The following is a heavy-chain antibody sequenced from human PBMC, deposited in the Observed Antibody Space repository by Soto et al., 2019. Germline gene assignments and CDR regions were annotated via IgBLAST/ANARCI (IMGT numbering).Heavy chain of an antibody. CDR1: GGTFSTYP. D-gene: IGHD1-26*01. J-gene: IGHJ3*02. Sequence: QVQLVQSGAEVKRPGSSVKISCTASGGTFSTYPVHWVRQAPGQGLEWMGAIIPIYGTANFAQKFQGRVTLSANKSTTTAYMELRILNSEDTAVYSCARAGASRVGATGALAMCGHGTMVAVSS. CDR2: IIPIYGTA. V-gene: IGHV1-69*06. CDR3: ARAGASRVGATGALAM.